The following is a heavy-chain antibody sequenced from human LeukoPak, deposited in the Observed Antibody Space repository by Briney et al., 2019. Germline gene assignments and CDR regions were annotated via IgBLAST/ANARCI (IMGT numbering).Heavy chain of an antibody. CDR3: AKGNFDCLSGEDY. D-gene: IGHD3-9*01. Sequence: GGSLRLSCAASGFTFSSYAMSWVRQAPGKGLEWVSATSGSGGSTYYADSVKGRFTISRDNSKNTLYLQMNSLRAEDTAVYYCAKGNFDCLSGEDYWGQGTLVTVSS. J-gene: IGHJ4*02. CDR2: TSGSGGST. CDR1: GFTFSSYA. V-gene: IGHV3-23*01.